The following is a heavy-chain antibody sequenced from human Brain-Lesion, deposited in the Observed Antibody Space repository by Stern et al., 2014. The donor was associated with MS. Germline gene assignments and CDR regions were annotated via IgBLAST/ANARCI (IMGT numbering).Heavy chain of an antibody. CDR1: GYLFDDYW. CDR2: IFPRDSNT. V-gene: IGHV5-51*03. Sequence: EVQLVESGAEVKKPGESLKISCEASGYLFDDYWIGWVRQMSGRGLELVAIIFPRDSNTRYSPSVQGHVTISDDKSFSTAYLQWGSLKASAPAIYYWARSPATPSGYDRFDYWGQGALVTVSS. CDR3: ARSPATPSGYDRFDY. J-gene: IGHJ4*02. D-gene: IGHD5-12*01.